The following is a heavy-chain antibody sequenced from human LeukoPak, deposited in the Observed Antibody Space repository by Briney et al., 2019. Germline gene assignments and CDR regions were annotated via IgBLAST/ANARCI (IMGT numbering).Heavy chain of an antibody. D-gene: IGHD2-15*01. J-gene: IGHJ4*02. CDR3: ASHSIGYCSGGSCYSF. CDR1: GFTFSSYS. Sequence: GGSLRLSCAASGFTFSSYSMNWVRQAPGKGLEWVSSISSSSSYICYADSVKGRFTISRDNAKNSLYLQMNSLRAEDTAVYYCASHSIGYCSGGSCYSFWGQGTLVTVSS. V-gene: IGHV3-21*01. CDR2: ISSSSSYI.